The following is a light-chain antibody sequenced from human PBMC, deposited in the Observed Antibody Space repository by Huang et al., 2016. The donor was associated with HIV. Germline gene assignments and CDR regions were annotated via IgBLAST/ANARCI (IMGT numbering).Light chain of an antibody. CDR2: AAS. Sequence: IQLTQSPSSLSASVGDRVTTTCRASQDVSSYLVWYQQKPGKAPKLLIYAASTLESGVPSRFSGSGSGTDFTLTINNLQPEDFATYYCLQLNSYPVTFGPGTNVDV. J-gene: IGKJ3*01. V-gene: IGKV1-9*01. CDR1: QDVSSY. CDR3: LQLNSYPVT.